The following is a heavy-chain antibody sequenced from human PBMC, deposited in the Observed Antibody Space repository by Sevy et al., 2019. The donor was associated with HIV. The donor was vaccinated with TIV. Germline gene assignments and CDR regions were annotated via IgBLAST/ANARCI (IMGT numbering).Heavy chain of an antibody. J-gene: IGHJ6*02. V-gene: IGHV3-30*18. CDR3: AKDFIGYNGMDV. Sequence: GGSLRLSCVVSGIIFTSSGMHWVRQAPGKGLEWVAVISYHGRDKLYADSVKGRFTISRDNSKNILYLKMNGLRIEDTAVYYCAKDFIGYNGMDVWGQGTMVTVSS. CDR2: ISYHGRDK. CDR1: GIIFTSSG. D-gene: IGHD3-3*01.